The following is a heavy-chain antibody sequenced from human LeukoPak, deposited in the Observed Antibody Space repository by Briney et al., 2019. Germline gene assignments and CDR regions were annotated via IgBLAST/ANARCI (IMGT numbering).Heavy chain of an antibody. Sequence: GGSLRLSCAASGFTFSNYGLSWVRQAPGKGLEWVSGITGSGGSTYYADSVKGRFTISRDNSKNTLYLQMNSLRAEDTAVYYCARDRGSTEFDYWGQGTLVTVSS. J-gene: IGHJ4*02. CDR1: GFTFSNYG. V-gene: IGHV3-23*01. D-gene: IGHD6-13*01. CDR2: ITGSGGST. CDR3: ARDRGSTEFDY.